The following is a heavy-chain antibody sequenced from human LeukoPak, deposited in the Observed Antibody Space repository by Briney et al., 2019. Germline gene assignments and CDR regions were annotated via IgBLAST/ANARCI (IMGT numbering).Heavy chain of an antibody. V-gene: IGHV3-21*06. CDR3: ARGGAARPDY. CDR1: GFTFNSYA. Sequence: GGSLRLSCAASGFTFNSYAMSWVRQAPGKGLEWVSYISATSGSINYADSVQGRFTISRDNAQNSLFLQMNSLRGDDTAVYYCARGGAARPDYWGQGTLVTVSS. J-gene: IGHJ4*02. D-gene: IGHD6-6*01. CDR2: ISATSGSI.